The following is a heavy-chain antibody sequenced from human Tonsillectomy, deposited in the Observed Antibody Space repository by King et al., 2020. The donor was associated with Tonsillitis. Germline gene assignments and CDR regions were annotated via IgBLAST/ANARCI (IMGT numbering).Heavy chain of an antibody. CDR2: IYSGGST. Sequence: VQLQESGGGLIQPGGSLRVSCAASGFTVSSNYMTWVRQAPGKGLEWVSVIYSGGSTYYADSVKGRVTISRDNSKNTLYLQMNTLRAEDTAVYYCARGSMVWDQNIYYFDYWGQGTLVTVSS. V-gene: IGHV3-53*01. CDR3: ARGSMVWDQNIYYFDY. CDR1: GFTVSSNY. J-gene: IGHJ4*02. D-gene: IGHD3-10*01.